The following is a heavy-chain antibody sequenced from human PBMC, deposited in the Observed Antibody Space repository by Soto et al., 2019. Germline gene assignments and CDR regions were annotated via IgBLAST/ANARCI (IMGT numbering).Heavy chain of an antibody. CDR1: SGSFSGYY. D-gene: IGHD4-17*01. CDR3: ARYGKYYYYIDG. CDR2: INHSGNT. V-gene: IGHV4-34*01. Sequence: AVYSGSFSGYYWSWIRQPPGKGLEWIGEINHSGNTKYNPSLKSRVTISVDTSKNQFSLRLSSATAADTAVYYCARYGKYYYYIDGWGKGTTVTVSS. J-gene: IGHJ6*03.